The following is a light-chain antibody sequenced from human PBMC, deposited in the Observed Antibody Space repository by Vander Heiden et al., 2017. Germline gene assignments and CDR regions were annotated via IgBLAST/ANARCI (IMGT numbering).Light chain of an antibody. CDR3: KQSIQLPLT. CDR1: QSLVHRDGKTY. CDR2: GVS. Sequence: DIVITQPPLSLSVTSGQPAAISCKSSQSLVHRDGKTYLYWYQQKPGQPPQLLIYGVSNRFSGVPERFSGSGSGTDFTLKISRVEAEDVGVYYCKQSIQLPLTFGGGTKVEIK. V-gene: IGKV2D-29*01. J-gene: IGKJ4*01.